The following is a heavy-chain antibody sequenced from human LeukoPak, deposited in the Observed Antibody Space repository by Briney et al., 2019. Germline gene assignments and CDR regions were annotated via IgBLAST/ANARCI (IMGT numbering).Heavy chain of an antibody. CDR1: GFSFSDSY. D-gene: IGHD6-19*01. Sequence: GGSLRLSCAASGFSFSDSYMSWIRQAPGQGLEWLSYIKSSDTSTFYADSVKGRFTISRDNAKNSLYLQMNSLRAEDTAVYYCARNWATWAVAGTRYFDYWGQGTLVIVSS. CDR2: IKSSDTST. V-gene: IGHV3-11*04. J-gene: IGHJ4*02. CDR3: ARNWATWAVAGTRYFDY.